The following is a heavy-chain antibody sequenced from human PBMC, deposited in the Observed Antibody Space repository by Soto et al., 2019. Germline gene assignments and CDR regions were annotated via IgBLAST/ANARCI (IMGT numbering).Heavy chain of an antibody. V-gene: IGHV4-34*01. Sequence: QVQLQQWGAGLLKPSETLSLTCAVYGGSFSGYYWSWIRQPPGKGLEWIGEINHSGSTNYNPSLKRRVTISVDTSKNQFSLKLSSVTAADTAVYYCAREARTYYYGSGSYYAYWGQGTLVTVSS. D-gene: IGHD3-10*01. J-gene: IGHJ4*02. CDR3: AREARTYYYGSGSYYAY. CDR2: INHSGST. CDR1: GGSFSGYY.